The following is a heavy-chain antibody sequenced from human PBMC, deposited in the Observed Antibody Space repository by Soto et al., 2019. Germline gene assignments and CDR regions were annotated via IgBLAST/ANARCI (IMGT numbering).Heavy chain of an antibody. V-gene: IGHV3-23*01. D-gene: IGHD5-18*01. J-gene: IGHJ4*02. CDR1: GFTFTNYA. Sequence: GGSLRLSCAASGFTFTNYAMSWVRQAPGKGLEWVSAISGSGRRTYYADSVKGRFTISRDNSKNTLFLQMNSLRAEDTAVYYCAKEGPYSYGHYWGQGTLVTVSS. CDR2: ISGSGRRT. CDR3: AKEGPYSYGHY.